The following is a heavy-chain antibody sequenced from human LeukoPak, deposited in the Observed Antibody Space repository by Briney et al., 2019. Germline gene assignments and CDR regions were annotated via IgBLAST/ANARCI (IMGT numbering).Heavy chain of an antibody. D-gene: IGHD6-13*01. Sequence: GGSLRLSCVASEFTFSSHAMNWVRQAPGKGLEWVSSISGGGESTYYADSVKGRFTVSRDNSKNTLYLQMNSLRAEDTAVYYCARDGGSSSFFDYWGQGTLVTVSS. J-gene: IGHJ4*02. CDR1: EFTFSSHA. V-gene: IGHV3-23*01. CDR2: ISGGGEST. CDR3: ARDGGSSSFFDY.